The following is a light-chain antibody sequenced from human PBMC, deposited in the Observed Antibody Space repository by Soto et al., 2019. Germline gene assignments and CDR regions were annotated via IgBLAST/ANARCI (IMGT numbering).Light chain of an antibody. CDR1: QSVSSYY. Sequence: EIVMTQSPATLSVSPGERATLSCRASQSVSSYYLAWYQQKPGQAPRLLIYAASTRAAGIPARFSGSGSGTDFTLTISSLQSEDFATYYCQQYKSYWTFGQGTKVDIK. V-gene: IGKV3-15*01. J-gene: IGKJ1*01. CDR3: QQYKSYWT. CDR2: AAS.